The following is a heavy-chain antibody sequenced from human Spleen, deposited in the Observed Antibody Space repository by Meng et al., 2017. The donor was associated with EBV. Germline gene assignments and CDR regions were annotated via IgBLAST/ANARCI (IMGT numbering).Heavy chain of an antibody. V-gene: IGHV3-72*01. D-gene: IGHD6-25*01. CDR3: SRDLVGSDDD. CDR2: IRNKANSYTT. J-gene: IGHJ4*02. Sequence: EVQLVESGGGLVQPGGSLRLSCAASGFTFSDHYMDWVRQAPGKGLEWVGRIRNKANSYTTEYAASVKGRFTISRDDSKNSLYLQMNSLKTEDTAVYFCSRDLVGSDDDWGQGTLVTVSS. CDR1: GFTFSDHY.